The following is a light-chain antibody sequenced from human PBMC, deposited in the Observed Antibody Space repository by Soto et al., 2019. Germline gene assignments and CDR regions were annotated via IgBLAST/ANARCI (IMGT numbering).Light chain of an antibody. CDR2: EVS. V-gene: IGLV2-14*01. J-gene: IGLJ1*01. CDR1: SSDVGNYKY. Sequence: QSALTQPASVSGSPGQSITISCTGTSSDVGNYKYFAWYQQHPGKAPKLMIYEVSNRPSGVSNRFSGSKSGNKASLTISGRQAEDEADYYCFSYTSSGTYVFGAGTKLTVL. CDR3: FSYTSSGTYV.